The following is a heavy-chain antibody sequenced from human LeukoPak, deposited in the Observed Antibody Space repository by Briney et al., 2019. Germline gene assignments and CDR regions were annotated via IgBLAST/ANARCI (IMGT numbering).Heavy chain of an antibody. Sequence: GGSLRLSCEASGYTFTRYWMHWVRQAPGKGLVWVSRTKSDGKTNYADSVKGGFTISRDNAKNTVSLQMDSLRAEDTGVYYCARAPSEVGGYYPEYFQHWGQGTLVTVSS. J-gene: IGHJ1*01. D-gene: IGHD3-22*01. CDR2: TKSDGKT. CDR3: ARAPSEVGGYYPEYFQH. V-gene: IGHV3-74*01. CDR1: GYTFTRYW.